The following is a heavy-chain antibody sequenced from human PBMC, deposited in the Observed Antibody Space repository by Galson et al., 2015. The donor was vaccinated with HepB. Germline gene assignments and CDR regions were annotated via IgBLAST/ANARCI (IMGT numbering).Heavy chain of an antibody. V-gene: IGHV1-2*04. Sequence: SVKVSCKASGYTFTGYYMHWVRQAPGQGLEWMGWINPNSGGTNYAQKFQGWVTMTRDTSISTAYMELSRLRSDDTAVYYCAREIAVAGPGGDKGMDVWGQGTTVTVSS. J-gene: IGHJ6*02. CDR1: GYTFTGYY. D-gene: IGHD6-19*01. CDR3: AREIAVAGPGGDKGMDV. CDR2: INPNSGGT.